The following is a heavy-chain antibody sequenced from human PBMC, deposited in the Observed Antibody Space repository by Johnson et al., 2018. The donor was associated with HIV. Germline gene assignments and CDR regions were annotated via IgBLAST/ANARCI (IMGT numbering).Heavy chain of an antibody. V-gene: IGHV3-30-3*01. CDR1: GFSFSIYA. CDR2: ISYDGSNK. CDR3: ARDPDFPWAFDV. D-gene: IGHD2/OR15-2a*01. J-gene: IGHJ3*01. Sequence: QVQLVESGGGLVKPGRSMRLSCAASGFSFSIYAMHWVRQAPGKGLEWVALISYDGSNKYYADSVKGRFTISSDISKNTLYLQMNSLRPEDTAVYYCARDPDFPWAFDVWGQGTMVTVSS.